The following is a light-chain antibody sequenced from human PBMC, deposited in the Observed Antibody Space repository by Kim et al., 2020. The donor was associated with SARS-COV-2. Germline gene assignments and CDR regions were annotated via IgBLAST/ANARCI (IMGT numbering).Light chain of an antibody. V-gene: IGKV1-5*03. CDR3: QQYNTYLYA. CDR1: QSISMW. Sequence: DIQMTQSPSTLSASVGDRVTITCRASQSISMWLAWYQQKPGQAPKLLIYKASTLETGVPSRFSGSGSGTKFTLTISSLQPDDSATYYCQQYNTYLYAFGQGTKLEIK. CDR2: KAS. J-gene: IGKJ2*01.